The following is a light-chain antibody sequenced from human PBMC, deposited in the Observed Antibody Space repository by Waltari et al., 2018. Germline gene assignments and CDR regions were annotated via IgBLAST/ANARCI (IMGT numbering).Light chain of an antibody. V-gene: IGKV1-5*03. J-gene: IGKJ2*01. Sequence: DIQMTQPPSTLSASVGDRVTITCLASQSISSWLAWYQQKPGKAPKLLIYKASSLESGVPSRFSGSGSGTEFTLTISSLQPDDFATYYCQQYNSYSRTFGQGTKLEIK. CDR2: KAS. CDR3: QQYNSYSRT. CDR1: QSISSW.